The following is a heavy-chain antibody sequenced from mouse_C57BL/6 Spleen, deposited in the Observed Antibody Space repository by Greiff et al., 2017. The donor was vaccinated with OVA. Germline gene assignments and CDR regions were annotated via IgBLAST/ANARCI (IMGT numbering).Heavy chain of an antibody. CDR1: GYTFTSYW. CDR3: ARRVGPTTGDAMDD. CDR2: IHPNSGST. J-gene: IGHJ4*01. Sequence: VQLQQPGAELVKPGASVKLSCKASGYTFTSYWMHWVKQRPGQGLEWIGMIHPNSGSTNYNEKFKNKATLTVDNSSSTAYMQLSSLTSEDSAGYYWARRVGPTTGDAMDDGGQGTAVTVSP. D-gene: IGHD2-12*01. V-gene: IGHV1-64*01.